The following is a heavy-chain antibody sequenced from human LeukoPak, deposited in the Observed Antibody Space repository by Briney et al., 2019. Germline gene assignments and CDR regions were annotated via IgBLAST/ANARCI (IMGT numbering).Heavy chain of an antibody. V-gene: IGHV1-69*05. CDR1: GGTFSSYA. J-gene: IGHJ4*02. D-gene: IGHD5-24*01. CDR2: IIPIFGTA. Sequence: WASVKVSCKASGGTFSSYAISWVRQAPGQGLEWMGGIIPIFGTANYAQKFQGRVTITTDESTSTAYMELSSLRSEDTTVYYCARPGSRDCYNFEYWGQGSLVTVSS. CDR3: ARPGSRDCYNFEY.